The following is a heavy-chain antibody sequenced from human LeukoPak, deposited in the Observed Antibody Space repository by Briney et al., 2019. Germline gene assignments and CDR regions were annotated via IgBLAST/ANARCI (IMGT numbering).Heavy chain of an antibody. D-gene: IGHD3-10*01. CDR2: LSGSGRGT. Sequence: SLRLSCAPSGPSFSDYAMGSVRHPAGEGLESVSALSGSGRGTYYAASVKGRFTIYRDNSQSTLYLQMNSLRADDTAVYYCAKEKAGFGELIALGLDVWGQGTTVTVSS. CDR1: GPSFSDYA. V-gene: IGHV3-23*01. J-gene: IGHJ6*02. CDR3: AKEKAGFGELIALGLDV.